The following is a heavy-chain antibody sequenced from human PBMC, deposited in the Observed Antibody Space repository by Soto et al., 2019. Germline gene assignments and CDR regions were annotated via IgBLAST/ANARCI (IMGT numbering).Heavy chain of an antibody. CDR1: GGTFSFYT. Sequence: QVRLVQSGAELKKPGASVKVSCKASGGTFSFYTINWVRQAPGLGLEWMGRVTPILSMSNYAQKFQGRVTMTAAKSTSTAYMEPRSLSSEDTPFYYCATSYGSRYPAFDYWGQGALVTVAS. J-gene: IGHJ4*02. CDR2: VTPILSMS. CDR3: ATSYGSRYPAFDY. V-gene: IGHV1-69*02. D-gene: IGHD3-16*02.